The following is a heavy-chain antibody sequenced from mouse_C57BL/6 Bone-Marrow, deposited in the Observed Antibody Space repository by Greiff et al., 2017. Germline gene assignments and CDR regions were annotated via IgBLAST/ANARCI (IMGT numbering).Heavy chain of an antibody. CDR2: INPSSGYT. J-gene: IGHJ1*03. Sequence: QVQLQQSGAELAKPGASVKLSCKASGYTFTSYWMHWVKQRPGQGLEWIGYINPSSGYTKYNQKFKDKSTLTADKSSSTAYMQLSSLTYEDSAGYYCASPDYYGSSYWYFDVWGTGTTVTVSS. CDR3: ASPDYYGSSYWYFDV. V-gene: IGHV1-7*01. CDR1: GYTFTSYW. D-gene: IGHD1-1*01.